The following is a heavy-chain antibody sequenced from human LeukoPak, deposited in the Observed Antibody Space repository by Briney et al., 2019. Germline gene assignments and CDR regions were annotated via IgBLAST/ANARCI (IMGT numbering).Heavy chain of an antibody. CDR1: GGSISSSSYY. CDR3: ARIVRSTTSFDY. D-gene: IGHD2/OR15-2a*01. J-gene: IGHJ4*02. CDR2: IYYSGST. Sequence: SETLSLTCTVSGGSISSSSYYWAWIRQPPGKGLKWIGSIYYSGSTYYNPSLKSRVTIPVDTSKNQFSLKLSSVTAADTAVYYCARIVRSTTSFDYWGQGTLVTVSS. V-gene: IGHV4-39*01.